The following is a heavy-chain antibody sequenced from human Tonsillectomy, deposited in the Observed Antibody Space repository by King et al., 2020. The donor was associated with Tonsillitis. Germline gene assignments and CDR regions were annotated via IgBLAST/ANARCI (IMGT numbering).Heavy chain of an antibody. CDR1: GGSISSSSYY. Sequence: QLQESGPGLVKPSETLSLTCTVSGGSISSSSYYWGWIRQPPGKGLEWIGSIYYSGSTYYNPSLKSRVTISVDTSKNQFSLKLSSVTAADTAVYYCASQQHMITFGGVIVPFDYWGQGTLVTVSS. D-gene: IGHD3-16*02. J-gene: IGHJ4*02. CDR3: ASQQHMITFGGVIVPFDY. V-gene: IGHV4-39*07. CDR2: IYYSGST.